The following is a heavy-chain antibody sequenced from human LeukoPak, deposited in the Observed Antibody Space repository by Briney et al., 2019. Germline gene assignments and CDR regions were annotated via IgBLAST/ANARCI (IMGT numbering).Heavy chain of an antibody. D-gene: IGHD3-22*01. J-gene: IGHJ4*02. CDR2: MNPNSGNT. CDR1: GYTFTSSD. CDR3: AVNYYDISGPLN. Sequence: ASVKVSCKASGYTFTSSDINWVRQATGQGLEWMGWMNPNSGNTGYAQKFQGRVTITRNTSISTAYMELSSLRSEDTAVYYCAVNYYDISGPLNWGQGTLVTVSS. V-gene: IGHV1-8*03.